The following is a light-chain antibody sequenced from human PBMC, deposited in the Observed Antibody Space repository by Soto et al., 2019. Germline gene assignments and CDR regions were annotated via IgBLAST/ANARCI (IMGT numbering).Light chain of an antibody. CDR3: YSYAGNYAFV. CDR2: DVN. J-gene: IGLJ2*01. Sequence: QSALTQPRSVSGSPGQSVTVSCTGTSNDVGAYIYVSWYQQHPGKAPRLMIYDVNKRPSGVPDRFAGSKSGNTASLTISALRAEDEADYFCYSYAGNYAFVFGGGTKVTVL. V-gene: IGLV2-11*01. CDR1: SNDVGAYIY.